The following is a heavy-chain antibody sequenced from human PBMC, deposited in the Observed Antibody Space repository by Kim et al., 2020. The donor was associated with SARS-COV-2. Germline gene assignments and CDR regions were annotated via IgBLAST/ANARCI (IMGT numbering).Heavy chain of an antibody. Sequence: AQKLQGRVTMTTDTSTSTAYMELRSLRSDDTAVYYCARGGGWFGESNVDYWGQGTLVTVSS. J-gene: IGHJ4*02. D-gene: IGHD3-10*01. V-gene: IGHV1-18*01. CDR3: ARGGGWFGESNVDY.